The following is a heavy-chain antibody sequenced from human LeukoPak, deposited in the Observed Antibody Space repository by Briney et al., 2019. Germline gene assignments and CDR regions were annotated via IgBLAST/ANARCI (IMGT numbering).Heavy chain of an antibody. D-gene: IGHD5-24*01. CDR1: GFTFSSFW. CDR2: IKPGGSEK. Sequence: GGSLRLSCAASGFTFSSFWMTWVRQAPGKGLEWVANIKPGGSEKYYVDSVKGRFTISSDNARTSLYLHMNSLGAEDTAVYFCATLSYNYAMAVWGQGTTVTVSS. V-gene: IGHV3-7*01. CDR3: ATLSYNYAMAV. J-gene: IGHJ6*02.